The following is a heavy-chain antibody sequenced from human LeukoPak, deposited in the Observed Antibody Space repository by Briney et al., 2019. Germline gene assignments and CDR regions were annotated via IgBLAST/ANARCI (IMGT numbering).Heavy chain of an antibody. Sequence: ASVKVSCKASGYTFTSYDISWVRQAPGQGLEWMGWISAYNGNTNFAQNLQGRVTMTTDTSTNTAYMELRSLRSDDTAVYYRARGSTTGTTTDYWGQGTLVTVSS. D-gene: IGHD1-1*01. CDR3: ARGSTTGTTTDY. J-gene: IGHJ4*02. V-gene: IGHV1-18*01. CDR1: GYTFTSYD. CDR2: ISAYNGNT.